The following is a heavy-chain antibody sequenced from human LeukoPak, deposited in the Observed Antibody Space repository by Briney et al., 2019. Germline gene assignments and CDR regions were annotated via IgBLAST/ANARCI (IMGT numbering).Heavy chain of an antibody. CDR3: AKVRGTYSSGYFFDY. D-gene: IGHD3-22*01. Sequence: GGSRRLSCAASGFTFDNYAMHWVRQAPGKGLEWLSIISWNSGYIGYADSVKGRFTISRDNAKKSLDLQMNSLRAEDTAFYYCAKVRGTYSSGYFFDYGGQGTLVTVSS. J-gene: IGHJ4*02. CDR2: ISWNSGYI. V-gene: IGHV3-9*01. CDR1: GFTFDNYA.